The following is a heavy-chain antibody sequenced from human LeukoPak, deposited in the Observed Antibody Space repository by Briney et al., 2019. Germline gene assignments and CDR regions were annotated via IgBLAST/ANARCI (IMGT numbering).Heavy chain of an antibody. J-gene: IGHJ4*02. Sequence: ASVKVSCKASGYTFTGYYMHRVRQAPGQGLEWMGWINPNSGGTNYAQKFQGRVTMTRDTSISTAYMELSRLRSDDTAVYYCVTYYDFWSGYPPPFDYWGQGTLVTVSS. CDR2: INPNSGGT. D-gene: IGHD3-3*01. CDR3: VTYYDFWSGYPPPFDY. V-gene: IGHV1-2*02. CDR1: GYTFTGYY.